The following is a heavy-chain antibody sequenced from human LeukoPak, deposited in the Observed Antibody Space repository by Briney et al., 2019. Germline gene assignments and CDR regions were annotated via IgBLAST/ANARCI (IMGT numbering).Heavy chain of an antibody. V-gene: IGHV1-46*01. CDR2: INPSGGST. D-gene: IGHD5-18*01. Sequence: ASVKVSCKASGYTFTSYYMHWVRQAPGQGFEWMGIINPSGGSTSYAQKFQGRVTMTRDTSTSTVYMELSSLRSEDTAVYYCARDLGGSGYSYGFFDYWGQGTLVTVSS. CDR1: GYTFTSYY. CDR3: ARDLGGSGYSYGFFDY. J-gene: IGHJ4*02.